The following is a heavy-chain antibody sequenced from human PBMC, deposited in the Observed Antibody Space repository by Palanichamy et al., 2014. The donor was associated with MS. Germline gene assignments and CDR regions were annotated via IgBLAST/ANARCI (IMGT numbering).Heavy chain of an antibody. CDR3: ARDRADTALVKKEYKYYYYGMDV. CDR1: GFSVSSNY. V-gene: IGHV3-53*01. CDR2: IYSGDST. Sequence: EVQLVGSGGGLVQPGGSLRLSCAASGFSVSSNYMSWVRQAPGKGLEWVSLIYSGDSTYYADSVKGRFTISRDNSKNTVNLQMNSLRAEDTAVYYCARDRADTALVKKEYKYYYYGMDVWGQGTTVTVSS. D-gene: IGHD5-18*01. J-gene: IGHJ6*02.